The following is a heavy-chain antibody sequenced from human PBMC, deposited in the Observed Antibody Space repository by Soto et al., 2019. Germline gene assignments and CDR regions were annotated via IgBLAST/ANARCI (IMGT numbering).Heavy chain of an antibody. CDR1: GYTFTGYY. CDR2: INPNSGGT. CDR3: ARAFGLGYCTNGVCSDAFDI. Sequence: ASVKVSCKASGYTFTGYYMHWVRQAPGQGLEWMGWINPNSGGTNYAQKFQGWVTMTRDTSISTAYMELSRLRSDDTAVYYCARAFGLGYCTNGVCSDAFDIWGQGTMVTVSS. D-gene: IGHD2-8*01. J-gene: IGHJ3*02. V-gene: IGHV1-2*04.